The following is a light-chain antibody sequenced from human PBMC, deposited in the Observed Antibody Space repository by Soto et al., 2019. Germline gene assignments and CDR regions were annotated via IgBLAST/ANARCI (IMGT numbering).Light chain of an antibody. CDR2: AAS. Sequence: DIQMTQSPSSLSASVGDRVTITCRASQSISSYLNWYQQKPGKAPKLLIYAASSLPSGVPSRFSGSGSGTDFTLTISSLQPEDFAMYYCQQSYSTPRTFGQGTKVDNK. CDR1: QSISSY. V-gene: IGKV1-39*01. J-gene: IGKJ1*01. CDR3: QQSYSTPRT.